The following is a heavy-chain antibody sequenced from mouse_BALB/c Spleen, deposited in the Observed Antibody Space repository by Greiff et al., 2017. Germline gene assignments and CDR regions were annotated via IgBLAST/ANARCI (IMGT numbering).Heavy chain of an antibody. Sequence: LSISKDNSKSQVFLKMNSLQTDDTAMYYCAKHGSYGYAMDYWGQGTSVTVSS. J-gene: IGHJ4*01. D-gene: IGHD1-1*01. V-gene: IGHV2-6-5*01. CDR3: AKHGSYGYAMDY.